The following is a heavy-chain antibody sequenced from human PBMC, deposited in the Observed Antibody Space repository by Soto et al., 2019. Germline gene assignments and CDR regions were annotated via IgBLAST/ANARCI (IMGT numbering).Heavy chain of an antibody. CDR3: AKGIYDYVCGSYRYLDY. Sequence: GGSLRLSCAASGFTFSSYAMSWVRQAPGKGLEWVAAIIGSGGSSYYAVSVKGSFTIARDNSKNTLYLQMNSLRAEDMDVYYCAKGIYDYVCGSYRYLDYWGQGTLVTVSS. CDR1: GFTFSSYA. D-gene: IGHD3-16*02. CDR2: IIGSGGSS. V-gene: IGHV3-23*01. J-gene: IGHJ4*02.